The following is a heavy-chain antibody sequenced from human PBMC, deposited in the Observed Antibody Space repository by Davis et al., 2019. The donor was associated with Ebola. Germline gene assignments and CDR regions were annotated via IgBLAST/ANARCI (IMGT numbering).Heavy chain of an antibody. CDR2: IYHSGST. J-gene: IGHJ4*02. CDR1: GGSISSSSYY. D-gene: IGHD3/OR15-3a*01. Sequence: PSETLSLTCTVSGGSISSSSYYWGWIRQPPGKGLEWIGSIYHSGSTYYNPSLKSRVTISVDTSKNQFSLKLSSVTAADTAVYYCARDDGLGGHFDYWGQGTLVTVSS. V-gene: IGHV4-39*07. CDR3: ARDDGLGGHFDY.